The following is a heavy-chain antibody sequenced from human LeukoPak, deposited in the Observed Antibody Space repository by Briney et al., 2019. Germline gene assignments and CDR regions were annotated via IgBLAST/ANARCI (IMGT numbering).Heavy chain of an antibody. CDR3: ARDDHGWPFDY. CDR1: GYTFTSYD. CDR2: ISAYNGNT. V-gene: IGHV1-18*01. D-gene: IGHD6-19*01. Sequence: EASVKVSCKASGYTFTSYDINWVRQATGQGLEWMGWISAYNGNTNYAQKLQGRVTMTTDTSTSTAYMELRSLRSDDTAVYYCARDDHGWPFDYWGQGTLVTVSS. J-gene: IGHJ4*02.